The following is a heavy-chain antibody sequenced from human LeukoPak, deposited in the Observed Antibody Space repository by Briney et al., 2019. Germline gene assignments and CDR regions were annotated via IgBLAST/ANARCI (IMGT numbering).Heavy chain of an antibody. V-gene: IGHV3-48*02. Sequence: PGGSLRLSCAASGFTFSSYSMNWVLQAPGKGLEWVSYISSSSSTIYYADSVKGRFTISRDNAKNSLYLQMNSLRDEDTAVYYCARSPVAGTHHFDYWGQGTLVTVSS. D-gene: IGHD6-19*01. CDR3: ARSPVAGTHHFDY. CDR1: GFTFSSYS. CDR2: ISSSSSTI. J-gene: IGHJ4*02.